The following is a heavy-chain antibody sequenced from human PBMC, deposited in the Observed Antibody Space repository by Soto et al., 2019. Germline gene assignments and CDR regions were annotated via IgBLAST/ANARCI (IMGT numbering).Heavy chain of an antibody. D-gene: IGHD2-15*01. J-gene: IGHJ6*02. CDR3: ARDGRNYYYGMDV. CDR2: INPSGGST. V-gene: IGHV1-46*01. Sequence: QVQLVQSGAEVKKPGASVKVSCKASGYTFTSYYMHWVRQAPGQGLEWMGIINPSGGSTSYAQKFQGRVTMTRDTSTSTGYMELSSLRSEDTAVYYCARDGRNYYYGMDVWGQGTTVTVSS. CDR1: GYTFTSYY.